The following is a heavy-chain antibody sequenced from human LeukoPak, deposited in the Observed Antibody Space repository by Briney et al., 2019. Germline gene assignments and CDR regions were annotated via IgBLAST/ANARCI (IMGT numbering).Heavy chain of an antibody. V-gene: IGHV3-74*01. CDR2: INSDGSST. J-gene: IGHJ4*02. CDR1: GFTFSSYW. CDR3: ARGDGYAQRD. D-gene: IGHD5-12*01. Sequence: GGSLRLSCAASGFTFSSYWMHWVRQAPGKGLVWVSRINSDGSSTSYADSVKGRLTISRDNAKNTLYLQMNSLRVEDTTVYYCARGDGYAQRDWGQGTLVTVPS.